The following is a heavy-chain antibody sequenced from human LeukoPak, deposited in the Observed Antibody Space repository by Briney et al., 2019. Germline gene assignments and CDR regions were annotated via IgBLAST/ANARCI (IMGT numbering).Heavy chain of an antibody. V-gene: IGHV4-59*08. CDR3: ARLYNSGYYPRHHDY. Sequence: SETLSLTCTVSGGSIRRYYLSSIRQPPGKGLEWIGYIYYRGSTTYNPSLKSRVTISVDTSKNQFSLKLSSVTAADTAVYYCARLYNSGYYPRHHDYWGRGTLVTVSS. D-gene: IGHD3-22*01. J-gene: IGHJ4*02. CDR2: IYYRGST. CDR1: GGSIRRYY.